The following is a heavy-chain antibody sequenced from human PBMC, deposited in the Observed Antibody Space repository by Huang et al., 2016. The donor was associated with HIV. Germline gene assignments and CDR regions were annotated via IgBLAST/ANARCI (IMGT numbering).Heavy chain of an antibody. CDR3: ARGVGNSNRGFDI. V-gene: IGHV1-69*13. CDR2: ISPLHDTT. J-gene: IGHJ4*02. D-gene: IGHD5-18*01. CDR1: GGTVSSFS. Sequence: QVQLVQSGAEMKKSGSSVKVSCKASGGTVSSFSFTWVRQAPGHGREWMGAISPLHDTTDLAQKFRGRVTRTADESTNTAFMELSGLTSQDTAVYYCARGVGNSNRGFDIWGQGTLVTVS.